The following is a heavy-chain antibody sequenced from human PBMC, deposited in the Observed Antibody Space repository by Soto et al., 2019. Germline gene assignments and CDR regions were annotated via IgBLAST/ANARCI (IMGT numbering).Heavy chain of an antibody. V-gene: IGHV4-31*03. D-gene: IGHD2-2*01. J-gene: IGHJ5*02. CDR3: ARASLGVGSSTSCYLPRCGSYWLDP. Sequence: PSETLSLTCTVSGGSISSGGYYWSWIRQHPGKGLEWIGYIYYSGSTYYNPSLKSRVTISVDTSKNQFSLKLSSVTAADTAVYYCARASLGVGSSTSCYLPRCGSYWLDPWGQGTLVTVSS. CDR2: IYYSGST. CDR1: GGSISSGGYY.